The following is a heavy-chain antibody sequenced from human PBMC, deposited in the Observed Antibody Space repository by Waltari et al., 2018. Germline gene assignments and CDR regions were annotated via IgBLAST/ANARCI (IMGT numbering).Heavy chain of an antibody. V-gene: IGHV3-74*01. CDR2: INSEGSTT. J-gene: IGHJ5*02. Sequence: EVQLVESGGGLVQPGGSLRLSCAASGFTFSSYWMHWVRQAPGKWLVWVSHINSEGSTTGYADSVKGRFTISRDNTKNTLSLQMNSLRDEDTAVYYCAVYLRSSPFDPWGQGTLVTVSS. D-gene: IGHD5-12*01. CDR3: AVYLRSSPFDP. CDR1: GFTFSSYW.